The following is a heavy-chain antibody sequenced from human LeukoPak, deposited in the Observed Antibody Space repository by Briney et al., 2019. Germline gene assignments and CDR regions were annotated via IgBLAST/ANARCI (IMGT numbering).Heavy chain of an antibody. CDR2: INHSGST. CDR1: GGSFSGYY. CDR3: ACLAYYMDV. J-gene: IGHJ6*03. V-gene: IGHV4-34*01. Sequence: NPSETLSLTCAVYGGSFSGYYWSWIRQPPGKGLEWIGEINHSGSTNYNPSLKSRVTISVDTSKNQFSLRLTSVTAADTAVYYCACLAYYMDVWGKGTTVTVSS.